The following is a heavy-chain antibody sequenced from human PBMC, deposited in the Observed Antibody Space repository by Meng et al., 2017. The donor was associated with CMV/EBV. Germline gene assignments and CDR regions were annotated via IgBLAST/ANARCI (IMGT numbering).Heavy chain of an antibody. CDR2: IIPIFGTA. CDR3: AKDKSPRWGGLTTMTRGMDV. D-gene: IGHD4/OR15-4a*01. Sequence: SSVKVSCKASGGTFSSYAISWVRQAPGQGLDWMGGIIPIFGTANYAQKFQGRVTITTDESTSTAYMELSSLRAEDTAVYSCAKDKSPRWGGLTTMTRGMDVWGQGTTVTVSS. J-gene: IGHJ6*02. V-gene: IGHV1-69*05. CDR1: GGTFSSYA.